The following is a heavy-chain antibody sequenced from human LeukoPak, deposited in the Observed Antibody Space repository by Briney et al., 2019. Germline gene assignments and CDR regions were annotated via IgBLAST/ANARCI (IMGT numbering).Heavy chain of an antibody. CDR1: GFTFSTYG. V-gene: IGHV3-30*02. CDR3: AKDHGDCFDY. CDR2: IRYDGSNK. J-gene: IGHJ4*02. D-gene: IGHD4-17*01. Sequence: GGSLRLSCAASGFTFSTYGMNWVRQAPGKGLEWVAFIRYDGSNKYYADSVKGRFTISRDNSKTTLYLQMSSLRVEDTAIYYCAKDHGDCFDYWGQGTLVTVSS.